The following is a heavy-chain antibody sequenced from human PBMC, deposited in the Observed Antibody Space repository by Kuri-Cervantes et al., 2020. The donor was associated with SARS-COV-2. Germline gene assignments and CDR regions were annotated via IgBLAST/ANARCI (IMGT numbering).Heavy chain of an antibody. CDR2: INHSGST. Sequence: SETLSLTCAVYGGSFSGYYWSWIRQPPGKGLEWIGEINHSGSTNYNPSLKSRVTISVDTSKNQFSLKLSSVTAADTAVYYCARGYEGRYYYGMDVWGQGTTVTVSS. V-gene: IGHV4-34*01. CDR3: ARGYEGRYYYGMDV. CDR1: GGSFSGYY. J-gene: IGHJ6*02. D-gene: IGHD3-3*01.